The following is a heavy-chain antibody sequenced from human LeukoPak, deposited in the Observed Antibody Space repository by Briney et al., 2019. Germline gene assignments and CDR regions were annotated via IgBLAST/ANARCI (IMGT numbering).Heavy chain of an antibody. V-gene: IGHV1-46*01. Sequence: ASVKVSCKASGYTFTSYYMHWVRQAPGQGLEWMGIINPSGGSTSYAQKFQGRVTMTRDTSTSTVYMELSSLRSEDTAVYYCAIRSSRWYFHYWGQGTLVTVSS. CDR2: INPSGGST. CDR3: AIRSSRWYFHY. J-gene: IGHJ4*02. CDR1: GYTFTSYY. D-gene: IGHD2-2*01.